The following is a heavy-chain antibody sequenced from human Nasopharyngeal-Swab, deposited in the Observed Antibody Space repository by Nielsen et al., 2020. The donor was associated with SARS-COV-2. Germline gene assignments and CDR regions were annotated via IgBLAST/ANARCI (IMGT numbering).Heavy chain of an antibody. CDR1: GFTFSSYW. V-gene: IGHV3-7*01. J-gene: IGHJ6*02. Sequence: GESLKTSCAASGFTFSSYWMSWVRQAPGKGLEWVANIKQDGSEKYYVDSVKGRVTISRDNAKNSLYLQMNSLRAEDTAVYYCARDRNGFIYYYYGMDVWGQGTTVTVSS. CDR2: IKQDGSEK. CDR3: ARDRNGFIYYYYGMDV. D-gene: IGHD3-3*01.